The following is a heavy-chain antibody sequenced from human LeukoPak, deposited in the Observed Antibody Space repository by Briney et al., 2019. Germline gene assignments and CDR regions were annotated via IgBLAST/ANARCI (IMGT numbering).Heavy chain of an antibody. CDR1: GFTFDDYG. CDR2: INWNGGST. V-gene: IGHV3-20*04. Sequence: PGGSLRLSCAASGFTFDDYGMSWVRQAPGKGLEWVSGINWNGGSTGYADSVKGRFTISRDNAKNSPYLQMNSLRAEDTALYYCARVTYYYDSSGSWDYWGQGTLVTVSS. J-gene: IGHJ4*02. CDR3: ARVTYYYDSSGSWDY. D-gene: IGHD3-22*01.